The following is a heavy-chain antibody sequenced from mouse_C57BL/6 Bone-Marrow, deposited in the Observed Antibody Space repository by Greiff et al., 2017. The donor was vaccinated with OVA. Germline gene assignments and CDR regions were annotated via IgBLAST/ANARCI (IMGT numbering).Heavy chain of an antibody. D-gene: IGHD1-1*01. CDR2: ISSGSSTI. CDR3: ARHYGSSYWYFDV. V-gene: IGHV5-17*01. CDR1: GFTFSDYG. J-gene: IGHJ1*03. Sequence: DVHLVEPGGGLVKPGGSLKLSCAASGFTFSDYGMHWVRQAPEKGLEWVAYISSGSSTIYYADTVKGRYTISRDNAKNTLFLQMTSLRSEDTAMYFCARHYGSSYWYFDVWGTGTTVTVSS.